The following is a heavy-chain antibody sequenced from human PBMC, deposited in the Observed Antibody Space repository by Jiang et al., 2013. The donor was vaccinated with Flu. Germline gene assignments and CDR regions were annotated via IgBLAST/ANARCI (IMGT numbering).Heavy chain of an antibody. CDR1: GGSFSGYY. CDR2: INHSGST. V-gene: IGHV4-34*01. J-gene: IGHJ4*02. CDR3: ARAGYSYGSLRSANSDY. Sequence: LTCAVYGGSFSGYYWSWIRQPPGKGLEWIGEINHSGSTNYNPSLKSRVTISVDTSKKQFSLKVSSVTAADAAVYYCARAGYSYGSLRSANSDYWGQGTLVTVSS. D-gene: IGHD5-18*01.